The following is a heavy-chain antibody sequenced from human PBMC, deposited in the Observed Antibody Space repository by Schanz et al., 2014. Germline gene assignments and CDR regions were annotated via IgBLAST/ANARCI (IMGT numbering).Heavy chain of an antibody. CDR2: ISSSGTSI. CDR3: AKAGSGWSTAGYYY. CDR1: GFTFSSYG. V-gene: IGHV3-48*01. Sequence: EVQLVESGGGLVRPGGSLRLSCATSGFTFSSYGMHWVRQAPGKGLEWVSFISSSGTSIYYADSVKGRFTISRDNAKNSLYLQMNSLRAEDTAVYYCAKAGSGWSTAGYYYWGQGTLVAVSS. D-gene: IGHD6-19*01. J-gene: IGHJ4*02.